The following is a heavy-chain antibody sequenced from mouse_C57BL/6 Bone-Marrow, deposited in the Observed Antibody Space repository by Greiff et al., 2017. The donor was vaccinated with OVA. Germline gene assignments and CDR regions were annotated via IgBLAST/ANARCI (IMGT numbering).Heavy chain of an antibody. CDR3: ARDDYDWGYFDY. V-gene: IGHV1-69*01. Sequence: VQLKQPGAELVMPGASVKLSCKASGYTFTSYWMHWVKQRPGQGLEWIGEIDPSDSYTNYNQKFKGKSTLTVDKSSSTAYMQLSSLTSEDSAVYYCARDDYDWGYFDYWGQGTTLTVSS. D-gene: IGHD2-4*01. CDR2: IDPSDSYT. J-gene: IGHJ2*01. CDR1: GYTFTSYW.